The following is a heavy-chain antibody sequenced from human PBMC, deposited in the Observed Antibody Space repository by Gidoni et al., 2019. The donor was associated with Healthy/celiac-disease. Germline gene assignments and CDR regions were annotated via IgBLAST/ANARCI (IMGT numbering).Heavy chain of an antibody. J-gene: IGHJ2*01. V-gene: IGHV3-11*06. CDR3: ARDRQRNWYFDL. CDR1: GFTFSDYY. CDR2: ISSSSSYT. Sequence: QVQLVESGGGLVKPGGSLRLSCAASGFTFSDYYMSWIRQAPGKGLEWVSYISSSSSYTNYADSVKGRFTISRDNAKNSLYLQMNSLRAEDTAVYYCARDRQRNWYFDLWGRGTLVTVSS. D-gene: IGHD6-25*01.